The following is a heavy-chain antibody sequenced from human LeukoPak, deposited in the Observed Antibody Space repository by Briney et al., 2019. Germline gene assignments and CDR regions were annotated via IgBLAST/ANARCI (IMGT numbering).Heavy chain of an antibody. CDR2: ISAYNGNT. V-gene: IGHV1-18*01. D-gene: IGHD3-9*01. CDR3: ARGSRFDWLSRWFDP. Sequence: ASVKVSCKASGYTFTSYGISWVRQAPGQGLEWMGWISAYNGNTNYAQKLQGRVTMTTDTSTSTAYMELRSLRSDDTAVYYCARGSRFDWLSRWFDPWGQGTLVTVSS. J-gene: IGHJ5*02. CDR1: GYTFTSYG.